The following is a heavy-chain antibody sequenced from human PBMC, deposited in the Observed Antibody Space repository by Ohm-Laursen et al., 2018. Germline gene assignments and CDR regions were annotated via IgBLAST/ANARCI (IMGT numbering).Heavy chain of an antibody. CDR1: GYTFASSG. V-gene: IGHV1-18*01. Sequence: SVKVSCNASGYTFASSGTTWVRQAPGQGLEWMGWISAYNGNTKYAQKLQGRLTMTTDISTSTAYMDLRSLGSDDTAVYYCARGDDWNYAFGFWGQGTLVTVSS. J-gene: IGHJ4*02. CDR2: ISAYNGNT. D-gene: IGHD1-7*01. CDR3: ARGDDWNYAFGF.